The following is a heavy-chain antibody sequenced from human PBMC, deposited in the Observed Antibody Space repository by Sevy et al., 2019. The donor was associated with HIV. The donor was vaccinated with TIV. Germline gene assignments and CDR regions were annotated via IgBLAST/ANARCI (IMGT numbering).Heavy chain of an antibody. D-gene: IGHD5-12*01. Sequence: GGSLRLSCAASGFPFSRHGMHWVRQSPGKGLQWVAVISEDGSEKQYADSVKGRFTISRDNSKDTVYLQMSSLRLEDTAVYYCANSRGRYSGSSWLYYYYALDVWGQGTQVTVSS. CDR2: ISEDGSEK. CDR3: ANSRGRYSGSSWLYYYYALDV. V-gene: IGHV3-30*18. J-gene: IGHJ6*02. CDR1: GFPFSRHG.